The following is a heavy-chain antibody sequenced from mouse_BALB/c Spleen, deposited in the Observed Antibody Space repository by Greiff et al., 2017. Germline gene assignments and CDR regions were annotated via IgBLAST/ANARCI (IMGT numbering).Heavy chain of an antibody. V-gene: IGHV5-17*02. J-gene: IGHJ4*01. CDR1: GFTFSSFG. CDR3: ARSVDYDAMDY. CDR2: ISSGSSTI. Sequence: EVKVEESGGGLVQPGGSRKLSCAASGFTFSSFGMHWVRQAPEKGLEWVAYISSGSSTIYYADTVKGRFTISRDNPKNTLFLQMTSLRSEDTAMYYCARSVDYDAMDYWGQGTSVTVSS.